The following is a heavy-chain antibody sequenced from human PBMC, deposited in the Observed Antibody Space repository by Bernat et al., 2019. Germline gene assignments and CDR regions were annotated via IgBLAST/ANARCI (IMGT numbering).Heavy chain of an antibody. CDR3: ARALYYYDSSGPGAFDI. J-gene: IGHJ3*02. V-gene: IGHV3-30-3*01. CDR1: GFTFSSYA. CDR2: ISYDGSNK. D-gene: IGHD3-22*01. Sequence: QVQLVESGGGVVQPGRSLRLSCAASGFTFSSYAMHWVRQAPGKGLEWVAVISYDGSNKYYADSVKGRCTISRDNSKNTLYLQMNSLRAEDTAVYYCARALYYYDSSGPGAFDIWGQGTMVTVSS.